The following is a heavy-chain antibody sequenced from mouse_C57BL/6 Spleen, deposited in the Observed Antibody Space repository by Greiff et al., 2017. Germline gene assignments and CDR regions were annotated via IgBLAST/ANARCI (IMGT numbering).Heavy chain of an antibody. Sequence: LVESGPGLVKPSQSLSLTCSVTGYSITSGYYWNWIRQFPGNKLEWMGYISYDGSNNYNPSLKNRISITRDTSKNQFFLKLNSVTTEDTATYYCARVGSFYYFDYWGQGTTLTVSS. J-gene: IGHJ2*01. CDR1: GYSITSGYY. V-gene: IGHV3-6*01. CDR2: ISYDGSN. D-gene: IGHD1-1*02. CDR3: ARVGSFYYFDY.